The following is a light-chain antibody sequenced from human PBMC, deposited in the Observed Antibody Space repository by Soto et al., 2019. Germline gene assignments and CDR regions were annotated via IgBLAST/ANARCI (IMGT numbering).Light chain of an antibody. Sequence: IVMPQSPATLSVSPGERATLSCRASQSVSSNLAWYQQKPGQAPRLLIYGASTRATGIPARFSGSGSATEFTLTISSLQSEDFAVYYCQQYNNWPRTFGQGTKVDIK. V-gene: IGKV3-15*01. CDR2: GAS. CDR3: QQYNNWPRT. CDR1: QSVSSN. J-gene: IGKJ1*01.